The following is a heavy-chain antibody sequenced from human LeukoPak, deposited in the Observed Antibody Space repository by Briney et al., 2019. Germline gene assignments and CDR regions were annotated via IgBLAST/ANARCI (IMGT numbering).Heavy chain of an antibody. D-gene: IGHD6-13*01. Sequence: PSETLSLTCAVYGGSFSGYYWTWIRQTPGKGLEWIGEINHSGSTNYNPSLKSRVTISVDTSKNQFSLKLSSVTAADTAVYYCARTGYSSSAQFDPWGQGTLVTVSS. J-gene: IGHJ5*02. CDR1: GGSFSGYY. V-gene: IGHV4-34*01. CDR3: ARTGYSSSAQFDP. CDR2: INHSGST.